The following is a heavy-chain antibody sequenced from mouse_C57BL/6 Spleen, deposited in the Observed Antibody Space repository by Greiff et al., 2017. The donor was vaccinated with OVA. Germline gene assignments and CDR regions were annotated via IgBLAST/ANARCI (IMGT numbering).Heavy chain of an antibody. D-gene: IGHD1-1*01. J-gene: IGHJ4*01. CDR2: ISGGGGNT. CDR1: GFTFSSYT. CDR3: ARQGRVVDYYAMDY. Sequence: DVQLVESGGGLVKPGGSLKLSCAASGFTFSSYTMSWVRQTPEKRLEWVATISGGGGNTYYPDSVKGRFTISRDNAKNTLYLQMSSLRSEDTALYYCARQGRVVDYYAMDYWGQGTSVTVSS. V-gene: IGHV5-9*01.